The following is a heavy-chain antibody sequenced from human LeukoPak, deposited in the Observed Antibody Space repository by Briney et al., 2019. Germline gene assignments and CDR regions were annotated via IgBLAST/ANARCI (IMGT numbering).Heavy chain of an antibody. CDR1: GYTFTGYY. CDR2: INPNSGGT. D-gene: IGHD5-12*01. Sequence: ASVKVSCKASGYTFTGYYMHWVRQAPGQGLEWMGWINPNSGGTNYAQKFQGRVTMTRDTSISTAYMELSRLRSDDTAVYYCARGMRRGYSGYDYHYWGQGTLVTVSS. CDR3: ARGMRRGYSGYDYHY. J-gene: IGHJ4*02. V-gene: IGHV1-2*02.